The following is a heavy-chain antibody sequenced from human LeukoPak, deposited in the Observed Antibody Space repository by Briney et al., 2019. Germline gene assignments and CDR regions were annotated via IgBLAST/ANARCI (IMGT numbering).Heavy chain of an antibody. CDR2: ISYDGSNK. CDR3: ASSIGAYYYYGMDV. Sequence: PGRSLRLSCAASGFTFSSYAMHWVRQAPGKGLEWVAVISYDGSNKYYADSVKGRFTISRDSSKNTLYLQMNSLRAEDTAVYYCASSIGAYYYYGMDVWGQGTTVTVSS. V-gene: IGHV3-30-3*01. CDR1: GFTFSSYA. D-gene: IGHD6-6*01. J-gene: IGHJ6*02.